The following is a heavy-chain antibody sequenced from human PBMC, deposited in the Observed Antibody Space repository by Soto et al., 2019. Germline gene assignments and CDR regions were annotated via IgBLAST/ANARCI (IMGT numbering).Heavy chain of an antibody. D-gene: IGHD6-13*01. CDR2: IIPIFGTA. CDR3: ARDRGNIAAAGHWFDP. Sequence: GASVKVSCKASGGTFSSYAISWVRQAPGQGLEWMGGIIPIFGTANYAQKFQGRVTITADESTSTAYMELSSLRSEDTAVYYCARDRGNIAAAGHWFDPWGQGTLVTVSS. V-gene: IGHV1-69*13. J-gene: IGHJ5*02. CDR1: GGTFSSYA.